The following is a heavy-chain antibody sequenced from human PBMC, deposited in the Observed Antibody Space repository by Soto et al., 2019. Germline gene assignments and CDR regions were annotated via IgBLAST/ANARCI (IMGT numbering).Heavy chain of an antibody. J-gene: IGHJ3*02. Sequence: EVQLVASGGGLVQPGGSLRLSCAASGFTFTSYSMNWVRQAPGKGLEWVSYIRGTTHYADSVKGRFTISRDNARSSLYLQMNSLRADDTAVYYCARDDSFAFDIWGQGTMVTVSS. CDR2: IRGTT. CDR3: ARDDSFAFDI. CDR1: GFTFTSYS. D-gene: IGHD2-21*01. V-gene: IGHV3-48*01.